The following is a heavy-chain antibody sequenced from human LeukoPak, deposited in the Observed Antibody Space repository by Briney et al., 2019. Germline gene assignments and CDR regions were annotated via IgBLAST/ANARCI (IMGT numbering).Heavy chain of an antibody. Sequence: GGSLRLSCAASGFTFSSYGMHWVRQAPGKGLEWVAFIRYDGSNKYYADSVKGRFTISRDNSKNTLYLQMNSLRAEDTAVYYCAKDAGVVVVAARYFQHWGQGTLVTVSS. CDR1: GFTFSSYG. CDR3: AKDAGVVVVAARYFQH. D-gene: IGHD2-15*01. CDR2: IRYDGSNK. J-gene: IGHJ1*01. V-gene: IGHV3-30*02.